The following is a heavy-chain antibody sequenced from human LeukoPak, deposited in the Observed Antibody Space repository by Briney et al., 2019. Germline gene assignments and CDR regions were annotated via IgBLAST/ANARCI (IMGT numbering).Heavy chain of an antibody. J-gene: IGHJ4*02. CDR2: INHSGST. CDR1: GGSFSGYY. V-gene: IGHV4-34*01. D-gene: IGHD1-26*01. Sequence: SETLSLTCAVYGGSFSGYYWSWIRQPPGKGLEWIGEINHSGSTNYNPSLKSRVTMSVDTSKNQFSLKLSSVTAADTAVYYCARDNGGAREFDYWGQGTLVTVSS. CDR3: ARDNGGAREFDY.